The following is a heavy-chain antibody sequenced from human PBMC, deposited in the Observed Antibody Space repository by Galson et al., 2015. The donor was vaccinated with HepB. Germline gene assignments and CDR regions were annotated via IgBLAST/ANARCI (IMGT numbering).Heavy chain of an antibody. CDR3: AREAYSSAWTGVDWFDP. D-gene: IGHD6-19*01. CDR2: ITPIIDTP. CDR1: GGTFGSHA. J-gene: IGHJ5*02. V-gene: IGHV1-69*13. Sequence: SVKVSCKASGGTFGSHAISWVRQAPGQGLEWMGGITPIIDTPNYARKFQGRVTITADESTSTAYMELSSLRSEDTALYNCAREAYSSAWTGVDWFDPWGQGTLVTVSS.